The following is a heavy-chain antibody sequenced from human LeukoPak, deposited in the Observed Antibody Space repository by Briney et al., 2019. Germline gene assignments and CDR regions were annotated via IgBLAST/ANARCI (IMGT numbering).Heavy chain of an antibody. CDR2: INSDGSST. V-gene: IGHV3-74*01. CDR1: GFTFSSYW. CDR3: ARGEYYYYGMDA. Sequence: PGGSLRLSCAASGFTFSSYWMHWVRQAPGKGLVWVSRINSDGSSTSYADSVKGRFTISRDNAKNTLYLQMNSLRAEDTAVYYCARGEYYYYGMDAWGQGTTVTVSS. J-gene: IGHJ6*02.